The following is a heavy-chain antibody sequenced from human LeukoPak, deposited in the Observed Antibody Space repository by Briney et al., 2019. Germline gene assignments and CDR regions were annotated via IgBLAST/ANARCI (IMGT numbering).Heavy chain of an antibody. CDR1: GGSISPYF. V-gene: IGHV4-59*01. CDR3: ARDDYRGVTNFDP. Sequence: SETLSLTCTVSGGSISPYFWSRIRQPPGKGLEWIGYISYTGSTNYNPSLESRVTISVDTSKNQFSLQLTSVTAADTAVYYCARDDYRGVTNFDPWGQGTLVTVSS. J-gene: IGHJ5*02. D-gene: IGHD3-10*01. CDR2: ISYTGST.